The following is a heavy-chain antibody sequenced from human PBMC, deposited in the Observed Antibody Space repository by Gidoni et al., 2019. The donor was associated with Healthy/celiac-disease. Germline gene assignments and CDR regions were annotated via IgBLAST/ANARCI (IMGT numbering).Heavy chain of an antibody. D-gene: IGHD2-15*01. Sequence: QVQLVQSGAEVKKPGASVKVSCKASGYTFTSYDMHWVRQAPGQGLEWMGIINPSGGSTSYAQKFQGRVTMTRDTSTSTVYMELSSLRSEDTAVYYCARDRAFSSVVVRLLDWGQGTLVTVSS. CDR2: INPSGGST. V-gene: IGHV1-46*01. CDR3: ARDRAFSSVVVRLLD. CDR1: GYTFTSYD. J-gene: IGHJ4*02.